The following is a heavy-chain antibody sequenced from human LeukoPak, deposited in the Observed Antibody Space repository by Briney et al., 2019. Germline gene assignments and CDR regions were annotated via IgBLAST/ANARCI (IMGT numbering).Heavy chain of an antibody. CDR2: IYYSGST. D-gene: IGHD6-6*01. CDR1: GGSISPYL. V-gene: IGHV4-59*08. J-gene: IGHJ4*02. Sequence: SETLSLTCSVSGGSISPYLWSWIRQPPGEGLEWIGCIYYSGSTNYNPSLKSRVTISVDTSKNQFSLKLSSVTAADTAVYYCARSIAARPRFDYWGQGTLVTVSS. CDR3: ARSIAARPRFDY.